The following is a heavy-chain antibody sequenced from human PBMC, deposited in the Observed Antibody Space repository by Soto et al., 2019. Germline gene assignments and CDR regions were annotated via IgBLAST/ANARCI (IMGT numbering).Heavy chain of an antibody. CDR3: ARVPNYYDPSGAVDY. CDR2: IIPIFGTA. J-gene: IGHJ4*02. Sequence: ASVKVSCKASGGTFSSYAISWVRQAPGQGLEWMGGIIPIFGTANYAQKFQGRVTITADESTSTAYMELSSLRSEDTAVYYCARVPNYYDPSGAVDYWGQGTLVTVSS. D-gene: IGHD3-22*01. V-gene: IGHV1-69*13. CDR1: GGTFSSYA.